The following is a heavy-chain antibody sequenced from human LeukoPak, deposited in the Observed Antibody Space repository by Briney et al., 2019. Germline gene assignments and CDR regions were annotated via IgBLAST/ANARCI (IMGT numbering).Heavy chain of an antibody. D-gene: IGHD4-23*01. CDR3: AKEGRPNSGGGYFDY. CDR2: LSESGGLA. Sequence: PGGSLRLSCAASGFTFSIYAMAWVRQAPGKGLEWVSTLSESGGLAYHADSVKGRFTISRDNSKNTLYLQVNSLRAEDTAVYYCAKEGRPNSGGGYFDYWGQGTLVTVSP. CDR1: GFTFSIYA. J-gene: IGHJ4*02. V-gene: IGHV3-23*01.